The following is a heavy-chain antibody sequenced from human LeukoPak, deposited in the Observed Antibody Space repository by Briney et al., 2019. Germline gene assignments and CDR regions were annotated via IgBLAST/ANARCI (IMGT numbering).Heavy chain of an antibody. J-gene: IGHJ3*02. CDR1: GSTVSSNY. Sequence: GGSLRLSCAASGSTVSSNYMSWVRQAPGKGLEWVSVIYSGGSTYYADSVKGRFTISRDNSKNTLYLQMNSLRAEDTAVYYCARDRQADDAFDIWGQGTMVTVSS. CDR2: IYSGGST. V-gene: IGHV3-66*01. CDR3: ARDRQADDAFDI.